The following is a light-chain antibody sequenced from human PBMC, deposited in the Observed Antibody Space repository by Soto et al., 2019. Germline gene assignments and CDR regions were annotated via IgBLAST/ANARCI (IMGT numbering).Light chain of an antibody. CDR3: SSYTGSTTLVL. V-gene: IGLV2-14*01. Sequence: QSVLTQPASVSGSPGQSITISCTGTSSDVGGYNYVSWYQQHPDKAPKLMIYGVSNRPSGVSNRFSGSKSGNTASLTISGLQAEDEADYYCSSYTGSTTLVLFGGGTKVTVL. CDR2: GVS. CDR1: SSDVGGYNY. J-gene: IGLJ2*01.